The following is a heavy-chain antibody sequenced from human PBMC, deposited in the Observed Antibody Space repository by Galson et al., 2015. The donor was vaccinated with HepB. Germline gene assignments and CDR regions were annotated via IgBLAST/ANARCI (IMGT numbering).Heavy chain of an antibody. V-gene: IGHV3-23*01. CDR3: ARERMVVPAEDYFDY. D-gene: IGHD2-2*01. CDR1: GFTFSSYA. Sequence: LRLSCAASGFTFSSYAMSWVRQAPGKGLEWVSAISGSGGSTYYADSVKGRFTISRDNSKNTLYLQMNSLRAEDTAVYYCARERMVVPAEDYFDYWGQGTLVTVSS. CDR2: ISGSGGST. J-gene: IGHJ4*02.